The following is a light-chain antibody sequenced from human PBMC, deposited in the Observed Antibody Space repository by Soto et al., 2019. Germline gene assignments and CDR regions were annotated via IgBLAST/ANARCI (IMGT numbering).Light chain of an antibody. V-gene: IGKV3-20*01. Sequence: EIVLTQSPGTLSLSPGERATLSCRASQSVTSSYLAWYQQKPGQAPRLLIYGASSRATGIPDRFRGSGSGTDFTLTISRLEPEDVAVYYCQQYVSSPYTFGQGTKREIK. CDR3: QQYVSSPYT. CDR2: GAS. J-gene: IGKJ2*01. CDR1: QSVTSSY.